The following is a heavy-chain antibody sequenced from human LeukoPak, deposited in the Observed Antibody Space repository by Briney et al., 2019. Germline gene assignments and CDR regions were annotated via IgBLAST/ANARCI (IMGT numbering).Heavy chain of an antibody. CDR1: RFTVSSHE. CDR3: ATAETYYYYSTGYHTVTQSEFDP. CDR2: ISGSGDTI. V-gene: IGHV3-48*03. Sequence: PGGSLRLSCAASRFTVSSHEMNWVRQAPGKGLEWLSCISGSGDTIYYADSVKGRFTISRDNAKNSLYLQMNSLTAEDTAVYYCATAETYYYYSTGYHTVTQSEFDPWGQGTLVTVSS. J-gene: IGHJ5*02. D-gene: IGHD3-22*01.